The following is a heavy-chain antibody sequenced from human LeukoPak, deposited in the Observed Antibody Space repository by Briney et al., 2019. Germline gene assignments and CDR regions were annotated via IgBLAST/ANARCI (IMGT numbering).Heavy chain of an antibody. J-gene: IGHJ4*02. V-gene: IGHV3-48*04. Sequence: GGSLRLSCAASGFTFSSYSMNWVRQAPGKGLEWVSYISSSSSTIYYADSVKGRFTISRDNAKNSLHLQMNSLRVEDTAVYYCARDTGRFDYWGQGTLVTVSS. CDR1: GFTFSSYS. CDR2: ISSSSSTI. D-gene: IGHD4-11*01. CDR3: ARDTGRFDY.